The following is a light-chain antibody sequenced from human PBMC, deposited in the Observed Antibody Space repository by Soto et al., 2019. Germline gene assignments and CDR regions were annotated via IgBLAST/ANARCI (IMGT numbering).Light chain of an antibody. V-gene: IGKV3-20*01. Sequence: EIVLTQSPGTLSLSPGERATISCRASQSVSSSYLACYQKKPGQAPRLLIYGASSRATGIPDRFSGSGSGSDFTLTISRLAPEDFAVYYCQQYGSSVTFGPGTKVDIK. CDR1: QSVSSSY. J-gene: IGKJ3*01. CDR2: GAS. CDR3: QQYGSSVT.